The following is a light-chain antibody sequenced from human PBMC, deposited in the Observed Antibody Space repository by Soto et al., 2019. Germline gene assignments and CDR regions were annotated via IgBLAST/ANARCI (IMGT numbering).Light chain of an antibody. V-gene: IGLV2-23*01. J-gene: IGLJ1*01. Sequence: QSALTQPASVSGSLGQSITISCTGSSSDVGTYYFVSWYQQHPGKVPKLMIYEGTKRPSGVSDRFSGSKSGNTASMTTSGLQAEDEANYYCCSYAGNNIFVFGTGTKLTVL. CDR1: SSDVGTYYF. CDR2: EGT. CDR3: CSYAGNNIFV.